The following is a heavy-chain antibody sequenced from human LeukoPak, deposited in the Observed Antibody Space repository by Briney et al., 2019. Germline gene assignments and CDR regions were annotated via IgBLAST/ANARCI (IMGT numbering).Heavy chain of an antibody. V-gene: IGHV3-33*01. J-gene: IGHJ6*02. CDR3: ARDLSPYCYGMDV. CDR1: GFTFSSYG. Sequence: GGSLRPSCAASGFTFSSYGMHWVRQAPGKGLEWVAVIWYDGSNKYYADSVKGRFTISRDNSKNTLYLQMNSLRAEDTAVYYCARDLSPYCYGMDVWGQGTTVTVSS. CDR2: IWYDGSNK.